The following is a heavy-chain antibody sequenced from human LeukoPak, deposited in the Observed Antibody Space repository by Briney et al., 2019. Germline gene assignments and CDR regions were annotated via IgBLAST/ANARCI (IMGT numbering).Heavy chain of an antibody. CDR3: ARRRGYSDPHYYYYYMDV. Sequence: PSETLSLTCTVSGDSISSSNYYWGWIRQPPGKGLECIGSIYSSGSTYYNPSLKSRVTISVDTSKNQFSLKLSSVTAADTAVYYCARRRGYSDPHYYYYYMDVWGKGTTVTISS. V-gene: IGHV4-39*07. CDR2: IYSSGST. J-gene: IGHJ6*03. D-gene: IGHD5-12*01. CDR1: GDSISSSNYY.